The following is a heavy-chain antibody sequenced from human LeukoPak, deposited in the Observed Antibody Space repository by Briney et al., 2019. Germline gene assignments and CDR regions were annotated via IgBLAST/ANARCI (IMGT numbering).Heavy chain of an antibody. D-gene: IGHD6-6*01. CDR3: ATDRGYSSSWFDP. V-gene: IGHV1-24*01. CDR2: FDPEDGET. Sequence: TSVKVSCKVSGYTLTELSMHWVRQAPGKGLEWMGGFDPEDGETIYAQKFQGRVTMTEDASTDTAYMELSSLRSEDTAVYYCATDRGYSSSWFDPWGQGTLVTVSS. J-gene: IGHJ5*02. CDR1: GYTLTELS.